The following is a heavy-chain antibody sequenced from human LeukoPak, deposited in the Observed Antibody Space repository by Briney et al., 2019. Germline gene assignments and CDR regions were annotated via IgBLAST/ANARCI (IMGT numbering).Heavy chain of an antibody. Sequence: SETLSLTCTVSGYSISSGYYWGWIRQPPGKGLEWIGSIYYSGSTYYNPSLKSRVTISVDTSKNQFSLKLSSVTAADTAVYYCARDEGRQPFDYWGQGTLVTVSS. V-gene: IGHV4-38-2*02. CDR3: ARDEGRQPFDY. D-gene: IGHD1-1*01. CDR1: GYSISSGYY. CDR2: IYYSGST. J-gene: IGHJ4*02.